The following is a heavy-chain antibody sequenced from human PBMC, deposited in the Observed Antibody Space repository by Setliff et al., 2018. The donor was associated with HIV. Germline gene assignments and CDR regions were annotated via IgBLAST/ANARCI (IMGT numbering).Heavy chain of an antibody. CDR3: ARVWPQSIGFDC. D-gene: IGHD2-21*01. Sequence: GASVKVSCKTSGYIFSTYTIHWIRQAPGQRPEWMGWINTDNGNTRYSQKFEDRVSMTRDTSANIVYMELTSLKSEDMAVYYCARVWPQSIGFDCWGQGTLVTRLL. V-gene: IGHV1-3*04. CDR1: GYIFSTYT. CDR2: INTDNGNT. J-gene: IGHJ4*02.